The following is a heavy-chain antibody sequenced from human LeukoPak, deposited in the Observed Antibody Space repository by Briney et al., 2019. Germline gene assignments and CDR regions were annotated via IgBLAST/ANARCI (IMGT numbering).Heavy chain of an antibody. D-gene: IGHD5-18*01. CDR2: IYSGGGT. V-gene: IGHV3-66*01. CDR3: ARDQVPALAN. J-gene: IGHJ4*02. CDR1: GFTGSGNY. Sequence: PGGSLRLSCAASGFTGSGNYMSWVRQAPGKGLEWVSIIYSGGGTYYADSVKGRFTISRDNSKNTLYLQMNSLRAEDTAVYYCARDQVPALANWGQGTLVTVSS.